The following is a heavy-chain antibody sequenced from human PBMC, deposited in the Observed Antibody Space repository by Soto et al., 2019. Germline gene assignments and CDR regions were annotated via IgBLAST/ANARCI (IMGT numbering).Heavy chain of an antibody. CDR1: GFTFSSYA. CDR2: ISYDGSNK. D-gene: IGHD2-2*03. V-gene: IGHV3-30-3*01. CDR3: AREGGYCISTSCYPLDV. J-gene: IGHJ6*02. Sequence: QVQLVXSGGGXVQPGXSLXXSCAASGFTFSSYAMHWVRQAPGKGLEWVAVISYDGSNKYYADSVKGRFTISRDNSKNTLYLQMNSLRAEDTAVYYCAREGGYCISTSCYPLDVWGQGTTVTVSS.